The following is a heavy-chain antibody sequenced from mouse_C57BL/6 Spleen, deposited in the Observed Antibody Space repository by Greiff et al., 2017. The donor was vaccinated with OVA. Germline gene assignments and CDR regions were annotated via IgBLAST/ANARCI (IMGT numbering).Heavy chain of an antibody. Sequence: EVKLLESGAGLVKPGGSLKLSCAASGFTFSSYAMSWVRQTPEKRLEWVAYISTGGDYTYYADTVKGRFTISRDKAWNTLYLHMSSLKSEDTAMYYCTRGGYDYDPNCDYWGQGTTLTVSS. CDR2: ISTGGDYT. CDR3: TRGGYDYDPNCDY. V-gene: IGHV5-9-1*02. CDR1: GFTFSSYA. J-gene: IGHJ2*01. D-gene: IGHD2-4*01.